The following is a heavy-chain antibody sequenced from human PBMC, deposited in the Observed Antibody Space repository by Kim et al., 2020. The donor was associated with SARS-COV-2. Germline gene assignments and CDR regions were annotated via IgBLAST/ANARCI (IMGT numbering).Heavy chain of an antibody. Sequence: ASVKVSCKASGYTFTSYGISWVRQAPGQGLEWMGWISAYNGNTNYAQKLQGRVTMTTDTSTSTAYMELRSLRSDDTAVYYCARVGPYHVLRFLEWLQNYYYYYGMDVWGQGTTVTVSS. CDR2: ISAYNGNT. D-gene: IGHD3-3*01. CDR3: ARVGPYHVLRFLEWLQNYYYYYGMDV. J-gene: IGHJ6*02. CDR1: GYTFTSYG. V-gene: IGHV1-18*01.